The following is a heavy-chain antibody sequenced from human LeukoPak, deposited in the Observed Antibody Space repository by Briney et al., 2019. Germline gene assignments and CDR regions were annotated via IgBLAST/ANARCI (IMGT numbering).Heavy chain of an antibody. CDR3: ARDQRGYSYLNDF. V-gene: IGHV3-48*01. J-gene: IGHJ4*02. D-gene: IGHD5-18*01. CDR2: ISSSSSTI. Sequence: GGSLRLSCAASGFTFSSYSMNWVRQAPGKGLEWVSYISSSSSTIYYAASVKGRFTISRDNSKSTLSLQMNSLRAEDTAVYYCARDQRGYSYLNDFWGQGTLITVSS. CDR1: GFTFSSYS.